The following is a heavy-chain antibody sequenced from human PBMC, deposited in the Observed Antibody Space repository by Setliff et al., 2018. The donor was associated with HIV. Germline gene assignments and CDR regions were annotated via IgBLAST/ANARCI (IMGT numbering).Heavy chain of an antibody. J-gene: IGHJ5*02. CDR1: GYSFTNFW. CDR2: IHPGDSET. D-gene: IGHD3-16*02. V-gene: IGHV5-51*01. Sequence: GESLKISCKGSGYSFTNFWIGWVRQMPGKGLEWMGIIHPGDSETRYSPSFQGQVTISVDTSINTAYLQWNSLKASDSGIYYCAKSSGSYPLGFDPWGQGTLVTVSS. CDR3: AKSSGSYPLGFDP.